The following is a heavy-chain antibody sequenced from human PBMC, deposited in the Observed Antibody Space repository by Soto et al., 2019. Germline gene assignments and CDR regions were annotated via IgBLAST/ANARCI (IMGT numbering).Heavy chain of an antibody. CDR2: IYYSGST. D-gene: IGHD2-15*01. Sequence: SETLSLTCTVSGGSISSSSYYWGWIRQPPGKGLEWIGSIYYSGSTYYNPSLKSRVTISVDTSKNQFSLKLSSVTAADTAVYYCATVSLKYCSGGSCGYYMDVWGKGTTVTVSS. CDR3: ATVSLKYCSGGSCGYYMDV. J-gene: IGHJ6*03. CDR1: GGSISSSSYY. V-gene: IGHV4-39*01.